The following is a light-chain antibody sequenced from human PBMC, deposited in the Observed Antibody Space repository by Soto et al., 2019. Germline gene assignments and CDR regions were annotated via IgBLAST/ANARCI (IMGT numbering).Light chain of an antibody. J-gene: IGLJ2*01. CDR2: DVS. CDR1: SSDVGGYNY. CDR3: SSYTSSSTHVV. V-gene: IGLV2-14*01. Sequence: QSALTQPASVSGCPGQSITISCTGTSSDVGGYNYVSWYQQHPGKAPKLMIYDVSNRPSGVSNRSSGSKSGNTASLTISGLQAEDEADYYCSSYTSSSTHVVFGGGTKVTVL.